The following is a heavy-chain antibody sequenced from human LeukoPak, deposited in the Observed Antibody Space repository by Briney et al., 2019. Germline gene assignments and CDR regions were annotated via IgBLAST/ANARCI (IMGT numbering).Heavy chain of an antibody. D-gene: IGHD6-19*01. CDR3: ARGIAVAGTPDAFDI. V-gene: IGHV1-46*01. CDR1: GYTFTSYY. Sequence: GASVKVSCKASGYTFTSYYMHWVRQAPGQGLEGMGLINPTGGSTSYAQKFQGRVTMTRDTSTSTVYMDLSSLRSEDTAVYYCARGIAVAGTPDAFDIWGQGTLVTVAS. J-gene: IGHJ3*02. CDR2: INPTGGST.